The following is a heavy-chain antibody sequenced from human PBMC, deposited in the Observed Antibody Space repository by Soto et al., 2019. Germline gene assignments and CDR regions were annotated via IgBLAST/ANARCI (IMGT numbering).Heavy chain of an antibody. CDR1: GYTFTSYD. J-gene: IGHJ6*03. Sequence: ASVKVSCKASGYTFTSYDINWVRQATGQGLEWMGWMNPNSGNTGYAQKFQGRVTMTRNTSISTAYMELSSLRSEDTAVYYCARGETLWFGELNYYYYYYMDVWGKGTTVTVSS. CDR3: ARGETLWFGELNYYYYYYMDV. D-gene: IGHD3-10*01. CDR2: MNPNSGNT. V-gene: IGHV1-8*01.